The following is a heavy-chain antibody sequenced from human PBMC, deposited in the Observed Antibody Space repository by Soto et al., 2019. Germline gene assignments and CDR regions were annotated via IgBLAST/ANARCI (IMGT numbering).Heavy chain of an antibody. CDR1: GGTFSSSG. CDR2: IVPSLDTT. Sequence: QVHLVQSGTEVKKPGSSVKVSCKASGGTFSSSGFSWVRQAPGQGLEWMGMIVPSLDTTNYAQKFQARVTITADEVTSTAYMELRSLRSEDTAVYYCARWPQPRYTADPDAVDVCGQGTRVIVSS. CDR3: ARWPQPRYTADPDAVDV. D-gene: IGHD3-16*02. J-gene: IGHJ6*02. V-gene: IGHV1-69*11.